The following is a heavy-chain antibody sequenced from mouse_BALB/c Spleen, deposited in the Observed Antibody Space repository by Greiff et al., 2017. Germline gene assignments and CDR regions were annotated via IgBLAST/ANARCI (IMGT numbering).Heavy chain of an antibody. CDR2: IYPGDGDT. J-gene: IGHJ2*01. CDR1: GYAFSSSW. V-gene: IGHV1-82*01. CDR3: AREVAYGNYFDY. D-gene: IGHD2-1*01. Sequence: QVQLQQSGPELVKPGASVKISCKASGYAFSSSWMNWVKQRPGQGLEWIGRIYPGDGDTNYNGKFKGKATLTADKSSSTAYMQLSSLTSVDSAVYFCAREVAYGNYFDYWGQGTTLTVSS.